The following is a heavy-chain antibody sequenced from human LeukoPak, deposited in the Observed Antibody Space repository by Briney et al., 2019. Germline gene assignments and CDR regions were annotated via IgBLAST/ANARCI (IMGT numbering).Heavy chain of an antibody. J-gene: IGHJ4*02. CDR2: ITGSGGNT. CDR3: AKGGTSSSRFDY. CDR1: GFTFSTFG. V-gene: IGHV3-23*01. D-gene: IGHD6-6*01. Sequence: GGSLRLSCVASGFTFSTFGMSWVRQAPGKGLEWVSAITGSGGNTEYADSVKGRFTISRDNSKNTLYLQMNSLRAEDTALYYCAKGGTSSSRFDYWGQGTLVTVSS.